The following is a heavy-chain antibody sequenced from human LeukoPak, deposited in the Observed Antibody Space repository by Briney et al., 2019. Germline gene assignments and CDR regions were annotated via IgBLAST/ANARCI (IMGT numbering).Heavy chain of an antibody. J-gene: IGHJ4*02. V-gene: IGHV3-48*01. CDR3: AVTIVLGGFEY. CDR2: ISSSGSTI. CDR1: GFTFSSYS. Sequence: PGGSLRLSCAASGFTFSSYSMNWVRQAPGKGLEWVSYISSSGSTIYYADSVKGRFTVSRDNAKNSLYLQMNSLRAEDTAVYYCAVTIVLGGFEYWGQGTLVTVSS. D-gene: IGHD3-3*01.